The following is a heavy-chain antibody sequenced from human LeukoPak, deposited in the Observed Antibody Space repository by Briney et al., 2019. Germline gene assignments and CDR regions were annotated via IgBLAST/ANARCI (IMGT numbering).Heavy chain of an antibody. V-gene: IGHV4-59*01. CDR2: IYYSGST. J-gene: IGHJ4*02. D-gene: IGHD2-15*01. Sequence: PSETLSLTCTVSGGSISSYYWSWIRQPPGKGLEWIGYIYYSGSTNYNPSLKSRVTISVDTSKNQFSLKLSSVTAADTAVYYCARGQDGYCSGGSCYPSGLIWGQGTLVTVSS. CDR1: GGSISSYY. CDR3: ARGQDGYCSGGSCYPSGLI.